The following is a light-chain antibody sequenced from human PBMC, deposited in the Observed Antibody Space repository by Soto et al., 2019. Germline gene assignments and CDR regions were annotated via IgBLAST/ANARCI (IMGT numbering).Light chain of an antibody. CDR3: QQYDNLALFT. V-gene: IGKV1-33*01. Sequence: GDRVTITCQASQDISNYLNWYQQKPGKAPKLLIYDASNLETGVPSRFSGSGSGTDFTFTISSLQPEDIATYYCQQYDNLALFTFGPGTKVDIK. CDR2: DAS. CDR1: QDISNY. J-gene: IGKJ3*01.